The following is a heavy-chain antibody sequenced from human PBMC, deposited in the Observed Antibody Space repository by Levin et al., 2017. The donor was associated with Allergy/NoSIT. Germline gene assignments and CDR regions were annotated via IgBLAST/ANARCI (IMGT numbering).Heavy chain of an antibody. V-gene: IGHV4-34*01. Sequence: SETLSLTCAVYGGSFSGYYWSWIRQPPGKGLEWIGEINHSGSTNYNPSLKSRVTISVDTSKNQFSLKLSSVTAADTAVYYCARGNFTSVYFDYWGQGTLVTVSS. CDR1: GGSFSGYY. J-gene: IGHJ4*02. D-gene: IGHD2-2*01. CDR2: INHSGST. CDR3: ARGNFTSVYFDY.